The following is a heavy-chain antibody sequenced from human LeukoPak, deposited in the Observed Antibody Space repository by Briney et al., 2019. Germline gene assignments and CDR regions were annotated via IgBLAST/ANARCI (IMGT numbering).Heavy chain of an antibody. D-gene: IGHD4-17*01. CDR1: GFTFSSYA. CDR2: ISGSGGST. V-gene: IGHV3-23*01. J-gene: IGHJ3*02. CDR3: AKGGVYGDYPMDAFGI. Sequence: GGSLRLSCAASGFTFSSYAMSWVRQAPGKGLEWVSAISGSGGSTYYADSVKGRFTISRDNSKNTLYLQMNSLRAEDTAVYYCAKGGVYGDYPMDAFGIWGQGTMVTVSS.